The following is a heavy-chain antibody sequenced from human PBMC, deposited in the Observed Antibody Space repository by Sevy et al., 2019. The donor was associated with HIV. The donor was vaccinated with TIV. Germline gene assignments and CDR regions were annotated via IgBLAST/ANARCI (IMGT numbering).Heavy chain of an antibody. CDR1: GYRFTSHW. V-gene: IGHV5-51*01. CDR2: IYPDDSDT. J-gene: IGHJ4*02. Sequence: GESLKISCKGSGYRFTSHWTGWVRHMPGKGLEWMGVIYPDDSDTRYSPSFQGQVTFSADKSISTAYLQWSSLKASDTGVYYCATSRSGYFDSRGYYIYWGQGTLVTVSS. D-gene: IGHD3-22*01. CDR3: ATSRSGYFDSRGYYIY.